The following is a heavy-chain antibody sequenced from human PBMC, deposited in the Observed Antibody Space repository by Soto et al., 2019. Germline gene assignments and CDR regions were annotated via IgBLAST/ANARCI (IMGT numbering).Heavy chain of an antibody. CDR2: IIPIFGTA. V-gene: IGHV1-69*13. Sequence: PVKLACKASGGSFSGYPSSCVLQTPGQGLELMGGIIPIFGTANYAQKFQGRVTITADESTSTAYLERSRLRSEDTPVYYWAIDNPPIDLRNSYGSRVLEFWVKRTTVTV. D-gene: IGHD5-18*01. CDR3: AIDNPPIDLRNSYGSRVLEF. CDR1: GGSFSGYP. J-gene: IGHJ6*01.